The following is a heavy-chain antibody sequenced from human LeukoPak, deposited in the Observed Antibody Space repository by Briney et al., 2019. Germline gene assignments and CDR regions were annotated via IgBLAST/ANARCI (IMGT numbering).Heavy chain of an antibody. CDR3: ARGAVIPSGYYYMDV. D-gene: IGHD3-10*01. J-gene: IGHJ6*03. Sequence: ASVKVSCKASGDTFTGYYMHWVRQAPGQGLEWMGWINPNSGGTNYAQKFQGRVTMTRDTSISTAYMELSRLRSDDTAVYYCARGAVIPSGYYYMDVWGKGTTVTVSS. CDR2: INPNSGGT. V-gene: IGHV1-2*02. CDR1: GDTFTGYY.